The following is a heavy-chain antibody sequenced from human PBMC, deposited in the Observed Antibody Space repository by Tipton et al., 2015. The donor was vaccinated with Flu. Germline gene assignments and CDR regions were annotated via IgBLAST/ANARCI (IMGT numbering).Heavy chain of an antibody. CDR1: GFTFSRYA. CDR2: ISGGGRPT. V-gene: IGHV3-23*01. CDR3: AKVIPELVAGLDY. Sequence: SLRLSCAASGFTFSRYAMSWVRQAPGKGLEWVSAISGGGRPTYFADSVKGRFTISRDNIKNTLFLQMNSLRAGDTAIYYCAKVIPELVAGLDYWGQGTLVTVSS. J-gene: IGHJ4*02. D-gene: IGHD6-19*01.